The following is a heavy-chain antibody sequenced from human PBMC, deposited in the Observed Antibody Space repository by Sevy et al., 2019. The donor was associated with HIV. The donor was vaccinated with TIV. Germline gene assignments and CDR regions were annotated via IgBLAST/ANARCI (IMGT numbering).Heavy chain of an antibody. J-gene: IGHJ3*01. CDR3: AKVTLWELLAAHDAFDV. CDR1: EITFSNYA. D-gene: IGHD1-26*01. V-gene: IGHV3-23*01. CDR2: ISGRDSST. Sequence: GGSLRLSCAASEITFSNYAMSWVRQAPGKGLEWVSSISGRDSSTYYADSVRGRFIISRDNSENTLYLQMNGLRAEDTAVYYCAKVTLWELLAAHDAFDVWGQGTMVTVSS.